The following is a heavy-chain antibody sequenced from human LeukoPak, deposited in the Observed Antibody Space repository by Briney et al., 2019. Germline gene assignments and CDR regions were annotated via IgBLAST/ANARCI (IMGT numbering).Heavy chain of an antibody. Sequence: PSEPLSLTCTVSGGSISSSPYYWGWIRQPPGKGLEWIGSIYYSGTTHYSPSLESRVTISVDPSKNQFSLKLTSVTAADTAIYYCAKGAGGFSYYNWFDPWGQGTLVTVSS. J-gene: IGHJ5*02. V-gene: IGHV4-39*07. D-gene: IGHD5-18*01. CDR1: GGSISSSPYY. CDR3: AKGAGGFSYYNWFDP. CDR2: IYYSGTT.